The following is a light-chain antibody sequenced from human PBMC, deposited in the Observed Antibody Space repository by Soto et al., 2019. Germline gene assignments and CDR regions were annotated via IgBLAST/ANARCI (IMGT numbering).Light chain of an antibody. CDR2: GGS. CDR3: QQCSSSPRT. V-gene: IGKV3-20*01. CDR1: QSLTNSR. J-gene: IGKJ2*01. Sequence: EIVLTQSPGTLSLSPGERATLSCRASQSLTNSRLAWYQQKPGQAPKVLIYGGSNRATGIPDRFSGSGSGTDFTLTISTLEPEDSAVYYCQQCSSSPRTFSQGTKLEIK.